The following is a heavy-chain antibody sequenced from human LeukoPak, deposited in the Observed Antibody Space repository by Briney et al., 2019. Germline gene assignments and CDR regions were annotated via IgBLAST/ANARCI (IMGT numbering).Heavy chain of an antibody. CDR2: ISHDGSDK. V-gene: IGHV3-30*04. CDR3: AREGVQTTVDAFDV. D-gene: IGHD4-17*01. J-gene: IGHJ3*01. Sequence: GGSLRVSCAASGFTLKIYPMHLVRQAPGKGLEWLSVISHDGSDKNNADSVKGRFIISRDNSQNTIYLQLNSLRPEDTAMYYCAREGVQTTVDAFDVWGLGTMVIVSS. CDR1: GFTLKIYP.